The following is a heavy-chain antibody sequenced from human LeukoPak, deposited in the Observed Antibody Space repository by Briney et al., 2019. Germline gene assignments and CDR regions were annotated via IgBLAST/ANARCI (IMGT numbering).Heavy chain of an antibody. V-gene: IGHV1-2*02. D-gene: IGHD1-26*01. Sequence: ASVKVSCKASGYTFTGYYMHLVRHAPGQGLEWMGWINPNSGGTNYAQKFQGRVTMTRDTSISTACMELSRLRSDDTAVYYCARDLPSGGSYLYFDEWGQGTLVTVSS. CDR1: GYTFTGYY. CDR2: INPNSGGT. CDR3: ARDLPSGGSYLYFDE. J-gene: IGHJ4*02.